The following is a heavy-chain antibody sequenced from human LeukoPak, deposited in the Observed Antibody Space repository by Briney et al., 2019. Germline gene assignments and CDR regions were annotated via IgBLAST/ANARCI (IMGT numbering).Heavy chain of an antibody. Sequence: KPSETLSLTCAVYGGSFSGYYWSWISQTPGKGLGWVGEINHSGSTNYNPSLKSRVTISVDTSKNQFSLKLSSVTAADTAVYYCARPRYCSSTSCGRSWFDPWGQGTLVTVSS. D-gene: IGHD2-2*01. CDR1: GGSFSGYY. CDR3: ARPRYCSSTSCGRSWFDP. CDR2: INHSGST. V-gene: IGHV4-34*01. J-gene: IGHJ5*02.